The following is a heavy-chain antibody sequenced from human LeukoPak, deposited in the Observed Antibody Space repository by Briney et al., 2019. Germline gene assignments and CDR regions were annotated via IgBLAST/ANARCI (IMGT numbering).Heavy chain of an antibody. J-gene: IGHJ4*02. CDR2: IYHSGGT. Sequence: SETLSLTCTVSVYSISSGYYWGRIRQPPGKGLEWIGSIYHSGGTYYNPSLKSRVTISVDTSKNQFSLKLSSVTATDTAVYYCARAGVATWQYWGQGTLVTVSS. CDR1: VYSISSGYY. D-gene: IGHD5-12*01. V-gene: IGHV4-38-2*02. CDR3: ARAGVATWQY.